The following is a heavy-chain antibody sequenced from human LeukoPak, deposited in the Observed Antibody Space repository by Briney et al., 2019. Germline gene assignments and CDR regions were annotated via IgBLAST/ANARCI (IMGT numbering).Heavy chain of an antibody. CDR1: GFTFSSYS. CDR3: ARDWYHAIDY. CDR2: ISSSGSSI. Sequence: GGSLRLSCAASGFTFSSYSMNWVRQAPGKGLEWVSYISSSGSSIYSADSVKGRFTISRDNAKNTLYLQMNSLRAEDTAVYYCARDWYHAIDYWGQGTLVTVSS. V-gene: IGHV3-48*04. J-gene: IGHJ4*02. D-gene: IGHD2-2*01.